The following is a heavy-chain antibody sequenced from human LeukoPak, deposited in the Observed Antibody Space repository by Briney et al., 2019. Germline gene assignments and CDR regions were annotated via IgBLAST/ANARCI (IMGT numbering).Heavy chain of an antibody. J-gene: IGHJ4*02. CDR1: GFTFDDYA. CDR3: AKDRNYYDSSGSFDY. V-gene: IGHV3-9*01. D-gene: IGHD3-22*01. Sequence: PGGSLRLSCAASGFTFDDYAMHWVRQAPGKGLEWVSGISWNSGSIGYADSVKGRFTISGDNAKNSLYLQMNSLRAEDTALYYCAKDRNYYDSSGSFDYWGQGTLVTVSS. CDR2: ISWNSGSI.